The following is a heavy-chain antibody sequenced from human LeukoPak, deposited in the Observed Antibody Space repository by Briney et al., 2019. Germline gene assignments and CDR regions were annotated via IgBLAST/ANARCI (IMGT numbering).Heavy chain of an antibody. CDR2: IYYSGST. Sequence: PSETLSLTCTVSGGSISSGGYYWSWIRQHPGKGLEWIGYIYYSGSTYYNPSLKSRVTISVDTSKNQFSLKLSSVTAAGTAVYYCARRYYDSSGSPFDYWGQGTLVTVSS. V-gene: IGHV4-31*03. D-gene: IGHD3-22*01. CDR3: ARRYYDSSGSPFDY. CDR1: GGSISSGGYY. J-gene: IGHJ4*02.